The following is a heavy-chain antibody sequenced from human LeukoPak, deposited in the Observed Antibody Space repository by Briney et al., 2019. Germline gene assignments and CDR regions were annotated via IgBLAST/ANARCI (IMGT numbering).Heavy chain of an antibody. CDR2: ISYDGSNK. CDR1: GFTFSSYA. Sequence: GGSLRLSCAASGFTFSSYAMHWVRQAPGKGLEWVTVISYDGSNKYYADSVKGRFTISRDNAKNSLYLQMSSLRAEDTAVYYCARDYGSSGYDIMDVWGQGTTVTVSS. J-gene: IGHJ6*02. V-gene: IGHV3-30*04. D-gene: IGHD5-12*01. CDR3: ARDYGSSGYDIMDV.